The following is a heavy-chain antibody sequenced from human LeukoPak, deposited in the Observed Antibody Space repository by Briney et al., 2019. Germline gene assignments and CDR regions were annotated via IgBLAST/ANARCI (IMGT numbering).Heavy chain of an antibody. CDR1: GFMFSDYY. V-gene: IGHV3-11*06. J-gene: IGHJ4*02. CDR2: ISSSSSYT. D-gene: IGHD4/OR15-4a*01. Sequence: GGSLRLSCAASGFMFSDYYMSWIRQAPGKWLEWVSYISSSSSYTNYSDSVKGRFTISRDNAKNSLYLQMNRLRVEDTAVYFCAKATGGANRLLDHWGQGTLVTVSS. CDR3: AKATGGANRLLDH.